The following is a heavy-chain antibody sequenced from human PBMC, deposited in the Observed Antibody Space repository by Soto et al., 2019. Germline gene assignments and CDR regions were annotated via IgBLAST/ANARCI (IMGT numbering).Heavy chain of an antibody. CDR3: AREPVGYYYGMDV. CDR1: GYTCTGYY. V-gene: IGHV1-2*04. Sequence: ASVKVSCKASGYTCTGYYMHWVRQAPGQGLEWMGWINPNSGGTNYAQKFQGWVTMTRDTSISTAYMELSRLRSDDTAVYYCAREPVGYYYGMDVWGQGTTVTVSS. J-gene: IGHJ6*02. CDR2: INPNSGGT.